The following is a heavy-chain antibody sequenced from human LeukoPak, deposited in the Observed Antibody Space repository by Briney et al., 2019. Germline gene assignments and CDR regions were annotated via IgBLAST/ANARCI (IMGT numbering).Heavy chain of an antibody. CDR3: ATEKGDSPDY. Sequence: PGGSLRLSCAASGITFSSYWMSWVRQAPGKGLEWVSAISGSGGSTYYADSVKGRFTISRDNSKNTLYLQMNSLRAEDTAVYYCATEKGDSPDYWGQGTLVTVSS. V-gene: IGHV3-23*01. CDR2: ISGSGGST. D-gene: IGHD3-16*01. J-gene: IGHJ4*02. CDR1: GITFSSYW.